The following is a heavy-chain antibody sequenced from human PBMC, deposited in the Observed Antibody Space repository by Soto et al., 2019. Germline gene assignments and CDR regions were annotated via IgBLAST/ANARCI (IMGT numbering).Heavy chain of an antibody. CDR1: GYTFTSYA. CDR2: INAGNGNT. Sequence: VSVKVSCKASGYTFTSYAMHWVRQAPGQRLEWMGWINAGNGNTKYSQKFQGRVTITRDTSASTAYMELSSLRSEDTAVYYCARNLMDYDILTGYYMAYYSDYWGQGTLVTVSS. J-gene: IGHJ4*02. D-gene: IGHD3-9*01. CDR3: ARNLMDYDILTGYYMAYYSDY. V-gene: IGHV1-3*01.